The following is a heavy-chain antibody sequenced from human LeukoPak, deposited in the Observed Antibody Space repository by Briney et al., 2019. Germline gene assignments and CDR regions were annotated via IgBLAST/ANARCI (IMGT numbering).Heavy chain of an antibody. CDR2: ISYDGTNK. J-gene: IGHJ4*02. CDR3: AKDQEYYYSSGSLIIDY. CDR1: GFTFSSYA. Sequence: PGRSLRLSCAASGFTFSSYAMHWVRQAPGKGLEWVAVISYDGTNKYYADSVKGRFTISRDNSKNTLYLQMNSLRAEDTAVYYCAKDQEYYYSSGSLIIDYWGQGTLVTVSS. D-gene: IGHD3-10*01. V-gene: IGHV3-30*04.